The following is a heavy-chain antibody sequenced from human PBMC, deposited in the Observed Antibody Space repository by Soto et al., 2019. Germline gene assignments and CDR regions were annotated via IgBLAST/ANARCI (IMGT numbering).Heavy chain of an antibody. D-gene: IGHD3-10*01. CDR1: GGSISSYY. V-gene: IGHV4-59*01. CDR3: ARVPSGVRGVARAFDI. Sequence: SETLSLTCTVSGGSISSYYWSWIRQPPGKGLEWIGFIYYSGSTNYNPSLKTRVTMSLDTSRSQFSLRLSSVTAADTAVYYCARVPSGVRGVARAFDIWGQGTMVTFSS. CDR2: IYYSGST. J-gene: IGHJ3*02.